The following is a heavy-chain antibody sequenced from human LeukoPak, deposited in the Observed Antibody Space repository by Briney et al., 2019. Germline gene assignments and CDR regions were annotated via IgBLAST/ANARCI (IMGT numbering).Heavy chain of an antibody. CDR3: AKDSLYDFWSGYYTGIESGYYYGMDV. J-gene: IGHJ6*02. V-gene: IGHV3-43*02. D-gene: IGHD3-3*01. Sequence: PGGSLRLSCAASGFTFAGYAMTWVRQAPGKGLEWVSLISGSGGSTYYADSVKGRFTISRDNSKNSLYLQMNSLRTEDTALYYCAKDSLYDFWSGYYTGIESGYYYGMDVWGQGTTVTVSS. CDR1: GFTFAGYA. CDR2: ISGSGGST.